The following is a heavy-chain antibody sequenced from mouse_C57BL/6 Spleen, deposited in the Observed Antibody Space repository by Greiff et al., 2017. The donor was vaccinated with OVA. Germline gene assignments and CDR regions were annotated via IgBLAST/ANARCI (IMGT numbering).Heavy chain of an antibody. Sequence: QVQLQQPGAELVKPGASVKLSCKASGYTFTSYWMHWVKQRPGQGLEWIGMIHPNSGSTNYNEKFKSKATLTVDKSSSTAYMKLSSLTSEDSAVYYCAVLNYYGSSPYYYGMDYWGQGTSVTVSS. J-gene: IGHJ4*01. CDR2: IHPNSGST. D-gene: IGHD1-1*01. V-gene: IGHV1-64*01. CDR1: GYTFTSYW. CDR3: AVLNYYGSSPYYYGMDY.